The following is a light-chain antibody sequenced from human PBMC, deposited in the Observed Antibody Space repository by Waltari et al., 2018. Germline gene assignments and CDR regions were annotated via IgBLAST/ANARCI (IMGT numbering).Light chain of an antibody. CDR1: QSLVHSDGTAY. CDR2: QVS. J-gene: IGKJ1*01. CDR3: MQCTRWPRT. V-gene: IGKV2-30*02. Sequence: DVVMTQSPLSLPVTLGQPASISCFSSQSLVHSDGTAYLNWFHQRPGQSPRRLIYQVSTQESVVPDRFSGSGSGTYFTLKISRVEADDVGVYYCMQCTRWPRTFGQGTKVEIK.